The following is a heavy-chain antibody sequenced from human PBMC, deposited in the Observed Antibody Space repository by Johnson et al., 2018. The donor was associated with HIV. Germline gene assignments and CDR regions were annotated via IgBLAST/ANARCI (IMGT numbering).Heavy chain of an antibody. CDR3: AKESGYCSSSSCYGDAFDI. CDR2: ISYDGSNK. J-gene: IGHJ3*02. D-gene: IGHD2-2*01. V-gene: IGHV3-30*04. Sequence: QVQLVESGGGVVQPGRSLRLSCAASGFTFSSYAMHWVRQAPGKGLEWVAVISYDGSNKYYADSVKGRFTISRDNSKNTLYLQMNSLRAEDTAVYYCAKESGYCSSSSCYGDAFDIWGQGTMVIVSS. CDR1: GFTFSSYA.